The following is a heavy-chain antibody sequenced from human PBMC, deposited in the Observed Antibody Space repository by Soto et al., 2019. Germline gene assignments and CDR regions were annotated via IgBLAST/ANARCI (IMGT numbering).Heavy chain of an antibody. CDR1: GFTFSNYW. V-gene: IGHV3-7*01. Sequence: EVQLVESGGGVVQPGGSLRLSCAASGFTFSNYWMSWVRQAPGKGLEWVANIKEDGSEKNYVDSVKGQCTISRDNAKNSLYLQMNRLRAEDTAVYYCARERYYYGSGDYWGQGTLVTVSS. CDR2: IKEDGSEK. CDR3: ARERYYYGSGDY. D-gene: IGHD3-10*01. J-gene: IGHJ4*02.